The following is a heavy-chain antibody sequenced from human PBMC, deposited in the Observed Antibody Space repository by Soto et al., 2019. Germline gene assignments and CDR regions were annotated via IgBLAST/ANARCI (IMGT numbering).Heavy chain of an antibody. D-gene: IGHD3-10*01. V-gene: IGHV3-33*01. CDR1: EFTFSRHG. Sequence: VQMVESGGGLVQPGRSLRLSCAASEFTFSRHGMHWVRQAPGKGLQWVGVIWTDGSNEVYADSVKGRFIISRDNSKNILYLQMNSLRAEDTAVYYCARERTFGDNKHNYMDVWGTGITVTVAS. CDR2: IWTDGSNE. CDR3: ARERTFGDNKHNYMDV. J-gene: IGHJ6*03.